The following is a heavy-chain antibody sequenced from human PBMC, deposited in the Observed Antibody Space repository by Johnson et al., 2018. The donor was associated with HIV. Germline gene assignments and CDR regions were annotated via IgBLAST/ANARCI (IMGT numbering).Heavy chain of an antibody. CDR3: ARNTRITIFGVVIRHDAFDI. J-gene: IGHJ3*02. CDR1: GFTFDDYD. CDR2: INWHGGST. Sequence: VQLVESGGGVVWPGGSLRLSCAASGFTFDDYDMSWVRQAPGMGMEWVSGINWHGGSTGYADSVKGRFTISRDNAKNSLYLQMNSLRAEDTALYYCARNTRITIFGVVIRHDAFDIWGQGTMVTVSS. V-gene: IGHV3-20*04. D-gene: IGHD3-3*01.